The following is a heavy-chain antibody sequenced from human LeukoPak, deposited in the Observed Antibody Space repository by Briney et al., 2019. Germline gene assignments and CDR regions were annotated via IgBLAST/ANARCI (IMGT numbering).Heavy chain of an antibody. Sequence: GESLQISCQGSGYRFTSYWIGWARQLPGKGLEWMGIIYPGDSDTRYSPSCQGQVTISADKSISTAYLQWSSLKASDTAMYYCATSRGPRHYSGSYRDFDYWGQGTLVTVSS. CDR2: IYPGDSDT. CDR1: GYRFTSYW. J-gene: IGHJ4*02. D-gene: IGHD1-26*01. V-gene: IGHV5-51*01. CDR3: ATSRGPRHYSGSYRDFDY.